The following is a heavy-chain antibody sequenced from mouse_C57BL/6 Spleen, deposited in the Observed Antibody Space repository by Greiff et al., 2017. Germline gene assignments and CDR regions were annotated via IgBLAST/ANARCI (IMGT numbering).Heavy chain of an antibody. CDR2: ISYDGSN. CDR1: GYSITSGYY. Sequence: EVQLQQSGPGLVKPSQSLSLTCSVTGYSITSGYYWNWIRQFPGNKLEWMGYISYDGSNNYNPSLKNRISITRDTSKNQFFLKLNSVTTEDTANYCCGREVLREGYFDDWGQGTTLPVSS. CDR3: GREVLREGYFDD. V-gene: IGHV3-6*01. J-gene: IGHJ2*01.